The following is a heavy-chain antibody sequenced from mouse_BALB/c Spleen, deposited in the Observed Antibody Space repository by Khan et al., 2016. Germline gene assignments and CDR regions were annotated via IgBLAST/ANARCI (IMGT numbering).Heavy chain of an antibody. CDR2: IAPGSGRT. Sequence: DLVKPGASVKLSCKASGYTFTSYWINWIKQRPGQGLEWIGRIAPGSGRTYNNEMFKGKATLTVDTSSSTAYIQLSSLSSEDSAVYFCAREGTVPLMDYWGQGTSVTVSS. D-gene: IGHD1-1*01. J-gene: IGHJ4*01. CDR3: AREGTVPLMDY. CDR1: GYTFTSYW. V-gene: IGHV1S41*01.